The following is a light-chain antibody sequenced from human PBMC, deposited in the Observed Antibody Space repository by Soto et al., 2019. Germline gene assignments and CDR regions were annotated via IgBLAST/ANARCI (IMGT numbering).Light chain of an antibody. CDR3: ATWDDSLNAAV. J-gene: IGLJ1*01. Sequence: QSALTQPPSASVTPGQRVTISCSGSNSNIGGNTVNWYQQLPGAAPKLLIYSNDQRPSGVPDRFSGSKFGTTASLAISGLQSEDEADYHCATWDDSLNAAVFGAGTKVTVL. CDR2: SND. V-gene: IGLV1-44*01. CDR1: NSNIGGNT.